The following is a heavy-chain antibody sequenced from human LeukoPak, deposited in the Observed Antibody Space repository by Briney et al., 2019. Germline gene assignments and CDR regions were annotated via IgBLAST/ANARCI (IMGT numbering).Heavy chain of an antibody. J-gene: IGHJ4*02. CDR2: IGGSFSDI. D-gene: IGHD6-19*01. CDR1: GFTFSSYS. CDR3: ARDGGGWFIDY. V-gene: IGHV3-48*01. Sequence: PGGSLRLFCAASGFTFSSYSMNWVRQAPGKGLEWVSYIGGSFSDIQYADSVKGRFTISRDNAKNSLYLQMNSLRAEDTAAYYCARDGGGWFIDYWGQGTLVTVSA.